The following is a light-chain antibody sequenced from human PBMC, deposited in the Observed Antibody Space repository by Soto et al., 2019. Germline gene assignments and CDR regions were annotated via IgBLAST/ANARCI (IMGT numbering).Light chain of an antibody. CDR2: DAS. CDR3: QDYNSYPWT. V-gene: IGKV1-5*01. Sequence: DIQMTQSPSTLSASIGDRVTITCRASQSISSWLAWYQQKPGKAPNLLIYDASSLQSGVPSRFSGSGSGTEFTLTISSLQPDDFATYYCQDYNSYPWTFGQGTKVDIK. CDR1: QSISSW. J-gene: IGKJ1*01.